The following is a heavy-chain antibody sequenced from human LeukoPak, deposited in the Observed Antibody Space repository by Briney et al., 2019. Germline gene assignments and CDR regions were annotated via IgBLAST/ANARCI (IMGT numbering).Heavy chain of an antibody. D-gene: IGHD1-14*01. V-gene: IGHV1-69*04. Sequence: ASVKVSCKASGYTFIGYYLHWVRQAPGQGLEWMGRIVPILGLANYAQKFQGRVTITADKSTSTAYMELSSLRSEDTAVYYCARGGPGYYFDYWGQGTLVTVSS. CDR3: ARGGPGYYFDY. CDR2: IVPILGLA. CDR1: GYTFIGYY. J-gene: IGHJ4*02.